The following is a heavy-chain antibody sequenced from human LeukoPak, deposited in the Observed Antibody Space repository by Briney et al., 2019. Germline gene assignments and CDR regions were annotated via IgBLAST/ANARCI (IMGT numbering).Heavy chain of an antibody. V-gene: IGHV1-2*02. CDR2: INPNSGGT. CDR1: GYTFTGYY. Sequence: ASVKVSCKASGYTFTGYYMHWVRQAPGQGLEWMGWINPNSGGTNYAQKFQGRVTMTRDTSISTAYMELSRLRSDDTAVYYCARDRITMVRGVIGYFDYWGQGTLVTVSS. J-gene: IGHJ4*02. CDR3: ARDRITMVRGVIGYFDY. D-gene: IGHD3-10*01.